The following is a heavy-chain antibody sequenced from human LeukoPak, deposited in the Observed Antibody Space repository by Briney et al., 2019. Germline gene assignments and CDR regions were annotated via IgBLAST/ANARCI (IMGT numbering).Heavy chain of an antibody. V-gene: IGHV1-2*02. CDR3: ARGSGWYQYGMDV. J-gene: IGHJ6*02. CDR2: INPNSGGT. D-gene: IGHD6-19*01. Sequence: ASVKVSCKASGYTFTGYYVHWVRQVPGQGLEWMGWINPNSGGTNYAQKFQGRVTMTRDTSISTAYMELSRLISDDTAVYYCARGSGWYQYGMDVWGQGTTVTVSS. CDR1: GYTFTGYY.